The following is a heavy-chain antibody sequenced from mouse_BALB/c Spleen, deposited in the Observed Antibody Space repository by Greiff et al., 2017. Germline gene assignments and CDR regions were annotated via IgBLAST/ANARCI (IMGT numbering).Heavy chain of an antibody. Sequence: VHVKQSGAELVRPGALVKLSCKASGFNIKDYYMHWVKQRPEQGLEWIGWIDPENGNTIYDPKFQGKASITADTSSNTAYLQLSSLTSEDTAVYYCARSGVRNAMDYWGQGTSVTVSS. CDR3: ARSGVRNAMDY. CDR1: GFNIKDYY. CDR2: IDPENGNT. V-gene: IGHV14-1*02. D-gene: IGHD2-14*01. J-gene: IGHJ4*01.